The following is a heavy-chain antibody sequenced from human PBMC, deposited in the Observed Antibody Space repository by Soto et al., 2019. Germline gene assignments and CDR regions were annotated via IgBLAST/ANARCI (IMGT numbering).Heavy chain of an antibody. CDR2: INAGNGNT. CDR3: ARGNTAPADY. CDR1: GYIFTICA. J-gene: IGHJ4*02. Sequence: ASVNVSCKHSGYIFTICAMHWVRQAPGQRPEWMGWINAGNGNTKYAQNLLDRATFTRDTSSSTVYMELSSLRSEDTAVYYCARGNTAPADYWRQGPLVTVSS. V-gene: IGHV1-3*01.